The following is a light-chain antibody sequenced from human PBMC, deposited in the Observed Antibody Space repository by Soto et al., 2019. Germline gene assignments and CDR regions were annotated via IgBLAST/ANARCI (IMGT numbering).Light chain of an antibody. V-gene: IGKV1-5*01. CDR1: QSLTNW. CDR3: QHCKIHYLT. Sequence: DIQLTQSPPTLSASVGDRVSITCRASQSLTNWLAWYQQRPGKAPKLLIYDASSFESGVPSRFSGSGSGTELTLTIRNLQPDDFATYYFQHCKIHYLTFGQGTKAEIE. CDR2: DAS. J-gene: IGKJ1*01.